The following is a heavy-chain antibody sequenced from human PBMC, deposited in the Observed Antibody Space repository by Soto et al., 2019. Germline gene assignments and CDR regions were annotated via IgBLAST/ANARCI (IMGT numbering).Heavy chain of an antibody. J-gene: IGHJ4*02. CDR2: IYYSGST. V-gene: IGHV4-59*01. CDR3: ARGPGYSSSPTFFDY. D-gene: IGHD6-13*01. Sequence: SETLSLTCTVSGGSISSYYWSWIRQPPGKGLEWIGYIYYSGSTNYNPSLKSRVTISVDTSKNQFSLKLSSVTAADTAEYYCARGPGYSSSPTFFDYWGQGTLVTVSS. CDR1: GGSISSYY.